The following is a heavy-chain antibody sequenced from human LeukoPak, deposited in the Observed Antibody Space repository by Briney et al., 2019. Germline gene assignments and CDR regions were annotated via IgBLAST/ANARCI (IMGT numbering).Heavy chain of an antibody. V-gene: IGHV4-34*01. CDR1: GGSFSGYY. CDR2: INHSGST. J-gene: IGHJ4*02. D-gene: IGHD3-22*01. CDR3: ARHRMLTYYYDSSGREYFDY. Sequence: SEALSLTCAVYGGSFSGYYWSWIRQPPGKGLEWIGEINHSGSTNYNPSLKSRVTISVDTSKNQFSLKLSSVTAADTAVYYCARHRMLTYYYDSSGREYFDYWGQGTLVTVSS.